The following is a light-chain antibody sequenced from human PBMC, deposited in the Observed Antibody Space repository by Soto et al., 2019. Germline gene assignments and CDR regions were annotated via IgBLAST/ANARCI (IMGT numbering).Light chain of an antibody. J-gene: IGKJ4*01. CDR1: QSVSSSH. CDR2: GAS. Sequence: DIVLTQSPGTLSLPPGERAILSCSASQSVSSSHLAWYQQKPGQAPRLHIYGASSRATGIPDRFSGSGSGTDFTLTISRLEPEDFAVYYCQQYATSPPALTFGGGTKVEIK. CDR3: QQYATSPPALT. V-gene: IGKV3-20*01.